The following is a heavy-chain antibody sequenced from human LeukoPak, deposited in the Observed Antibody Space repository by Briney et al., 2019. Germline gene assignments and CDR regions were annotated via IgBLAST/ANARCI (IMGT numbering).Heavy chain of an antibody. J-gene: IGHJ3*02. CDR1: GGSISSNNW. CDR2: IYHSGST. V-gene: IGHV4-4*02. CDR3: ASPDNTIFGVVIPHDAFDI. D-gene: IGHD3-3*01. Sequence: PSQTLSLTCTVSGGSISSNNWWSWVRQPPGKGLEWIGEIYHSGSTNYNPSLKSPVIISVDKPKNQFSLKLSSVTAADTAVYYCASPDNTIFGVVIPHDAFDIWGQGTMVTVSS.